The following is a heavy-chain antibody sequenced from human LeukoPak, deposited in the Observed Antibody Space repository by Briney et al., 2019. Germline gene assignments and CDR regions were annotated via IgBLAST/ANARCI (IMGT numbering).Heavy chain of an antibody. CDR3: AKGSGLQVPAATPYFDY. CDR1: GFTFSSYA. J-gene: IGHJ4*02. V-gene: IGHV3-23*01. CDR2: ISGSGGST. D-gene: IGHD2-2*01. Sequence: PGGSLRLSCAASGFTFSSYAMSWVRQAPGKGLEWVSAISGSGGSTYYADSVKGRFTISRDNSKNTLYLQMNSLRAEDTAVYYCAKGSGLQVPAATPYFDYWGQGTLVTVSS.